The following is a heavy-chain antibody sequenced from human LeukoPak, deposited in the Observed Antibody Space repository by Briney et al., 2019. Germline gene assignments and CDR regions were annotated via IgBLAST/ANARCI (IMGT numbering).Heavy chain of an antibody. CDR3: AKVSRSGELRGWFDP. J-gene: IGHJ5*02. CDR2: IRYDGSNK. Sequence: GGSLRLSCAASGFTFSSYGMHWVRQAPGKGLEWVAFIRYDGSNKYYADSVKGRFTISRDNSKNTLYLQMNSLRAEDTAVYYCAKVSRSGELRGWFDPWGQGTLVTVSS. CDR1: GFTFSSYG. D-gene: IGHD4-23*01. V-gene: IGHV3-30*02.